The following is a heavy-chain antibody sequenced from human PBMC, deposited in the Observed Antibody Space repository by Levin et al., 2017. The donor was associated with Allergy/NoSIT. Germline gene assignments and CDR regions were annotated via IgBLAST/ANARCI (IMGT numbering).Heavy chain of an antibody. J-gene: IGHJ4*02. Sequence: SETLSLTCTVSGGSISSYYWSWIRQPPGKGLEWIGYIYYSGSTNYNPSLKSRVTISVDTSKNQFSLKLSSVTAADTAVYYCARGHGSMVRGVIIDYWGQGTLVTVSS. D-gene: IGHD3-10*01. CDR1: GGSISSYY. CDR2: IYYSGST. V-gene: IGHV4-59*01. CDR3: ARGHGSMVRGVIIDY.